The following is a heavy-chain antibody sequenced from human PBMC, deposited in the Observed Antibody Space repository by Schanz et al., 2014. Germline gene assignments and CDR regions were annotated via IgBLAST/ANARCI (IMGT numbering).Heavy chain of an antibody. CDR3: AKGRFGELSAFDI. J-gene: IGHJ3*02. CDR2: IWYDGSNK. Sequence: QVQLVESGGGVVQPGRSLRLSCAASGFTFSSYGMHWVRQAPGKGLEWVAVIWYDGSNKYYADSVKGRFTISRDNSKNTLYLQMNSLRAEDTAVYYCAKGRFGELSAFDICGQGTWVTVSS. D-gene: IGHD3-10*01. V-gene: IGHV3-33*06. CDR1: GFTFSSYG.